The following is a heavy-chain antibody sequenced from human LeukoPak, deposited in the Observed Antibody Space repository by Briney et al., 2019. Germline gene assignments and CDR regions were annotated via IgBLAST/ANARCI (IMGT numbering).Heavy chain of an antibody. J-gene: IGHJ6*02. V-gene: IGHV1-69*04. CDR1: GGTFSSYA. CDR3: ARGSSDGDYYYYGMDV. Sequence: SVKVSCKASGGTFSSYAISWVRQAPGQGLKWMGRIIPILGIANYAQKFQGRVTITADKSTSTAYMELSSLRSEDTAVYYCARGSSDGDYYYYGMDVWGQGTTVTVSS. CDR2: IIPILGIA. D-gene: IGHD4-17*01.